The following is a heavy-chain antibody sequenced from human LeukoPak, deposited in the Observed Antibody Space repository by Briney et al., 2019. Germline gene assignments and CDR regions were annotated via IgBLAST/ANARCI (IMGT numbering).Heavy chain of an antibody. D-gene: IGHD3-16*01. CDR2: IRSKANSYAT. V-gene: IGHV3-73*01. J-gene: IGHJ4*02. CDR1: GFTFSGSA. Sequence: GGSLRLSCAASGFTFSGSAMHWVRQASGKGLEWVGRIRSKANSYATAYAASVKGRFTISRDDSKNTAYLQMNSLKTEDTAVYYCTRRVHTTQSGGYFDYWGQGTLVTVSS. CDR3: TRRVHTTQSGGYFDY.